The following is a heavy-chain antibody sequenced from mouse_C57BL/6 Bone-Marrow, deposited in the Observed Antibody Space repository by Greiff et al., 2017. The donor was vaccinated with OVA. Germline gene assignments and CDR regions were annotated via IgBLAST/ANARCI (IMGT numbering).Heavy chain of an antibody. V-gene: IGHV5-4*01. CDR3: ARDGLYYSNYLPAWFAY. Sequence: DVHLVESGGGLVKPGGSLKLSCAASGFTFSSYAMSWVRQTPEKRLEWVATISDGGSYTYYPDNVKGRFTISRDNAKNNLYLQMSHLKSEDTAMYYCARDGLYYSNYLPAWFAYWGQGTLVTVSA. CDR2: ISDGGSYT. CDR1: GFTFSSYA. J-gene: IGHJ3*01. D-gene: IGHD2-5*01.